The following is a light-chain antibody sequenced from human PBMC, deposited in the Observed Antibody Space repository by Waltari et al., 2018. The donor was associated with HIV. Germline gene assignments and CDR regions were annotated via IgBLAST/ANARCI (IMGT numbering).Light chain of an antibody. V-gene: IGLV2-11*01. CDR2: EVS. CDR3: CSYAGTYTYV. CDR1: SSDIRYFHY. J-gene: IGLJ1*01. Sequence: QAGLRHPRSVSGSPGQSVTISCTGTSSDIRYFHYSSCYQQYPGKAPKVIIYEVSQRPSGVPDRFTASKSGITASLTISGLQDEDEADYYCCSYAGTYTYVFGTGTTVTVL.